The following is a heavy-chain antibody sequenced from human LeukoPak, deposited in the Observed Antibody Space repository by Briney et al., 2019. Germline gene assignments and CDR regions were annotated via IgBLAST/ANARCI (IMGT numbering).Heavy chain of an antibody. CDR2: IYTSGST. V-gene: IGHV4-4*07. CDR3: ARDGVGGVQLWFTPFDY. D-gene: IGHD5-18*01. Sequence: PSETLSLTCTVSGGSISSYYWSWIRQPAGKGLEWIGRIYTSGSTNYNPSLKSRVTISADRSKNQFSLKLSSVTAADTAVYYCARDGVGGVQLWFTPFDYWGQGTLVTVSS. J-gene: IGHJ4*02. CDR1: GGSISSYY.